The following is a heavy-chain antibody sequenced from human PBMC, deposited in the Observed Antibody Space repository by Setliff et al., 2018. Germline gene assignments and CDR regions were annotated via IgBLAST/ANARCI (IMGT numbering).Heavy chain of an antibody. CDR3: ARDLYGGYYFDY. CDR1: GFTFSTYT. D-gene: IGHD5-12*01. CDR2: ISSGGGII. V-gene: IGHV3-48*01. Sequence: GSLRLSCAASGFTFSTYTMNWVRQAPGEGLEWVSYISSGGGIIYYADSVKGRFTISRDNAKNSLYLQMNSLRAEDTAVYYCARDLYGGYYFDYWGQGTLVTVSS. J-gene: IGHJ4*02.